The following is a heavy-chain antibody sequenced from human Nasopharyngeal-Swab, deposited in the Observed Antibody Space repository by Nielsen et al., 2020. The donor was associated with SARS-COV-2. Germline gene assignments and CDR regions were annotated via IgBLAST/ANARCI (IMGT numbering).Heavy chain of an antibody. D-gene: IGHD6-19*01. CDR1: GFSRSTSGVG. J-gene: IGHJ4*02. CDR2: IYCDDDK. CDR3: AHRPGIAVAGTSGLFDY. V-gene: IGHV2-5*02. Sequence: SGPTLVKPTQTLTLICTFSGFSRSTSGVGVGWIGQPPGKALEWLALIYCDDDKLYSPSLKSRLTITKDTAKTQVVLTMTNMDPVDTATYYCAHRPGIAVAGTSGLFDYWGQGTLVTVSS.